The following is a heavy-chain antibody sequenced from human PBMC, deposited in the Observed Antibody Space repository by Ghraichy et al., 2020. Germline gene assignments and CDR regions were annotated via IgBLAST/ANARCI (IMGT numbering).Heavy chain of an antibody. D-gene: IGHD3-10*01. V-gene: IGHV4-38-2*02. CDR3: AREIFRAMVRGAIDY. CDR1: GYSISSGYY. Sequence: SETLSLTCTVSGYSISSGYYWGWIRQPPGKGLEWIGSIYHSGSTYYNPSLKSRVTISVDTSKNQFSLKLSSVTAADTAVYYCAREIFRAMVRGAIDYWGQGTLVTVSS. J-gene: IGHJ4*02. CDR2: IYHSGST.